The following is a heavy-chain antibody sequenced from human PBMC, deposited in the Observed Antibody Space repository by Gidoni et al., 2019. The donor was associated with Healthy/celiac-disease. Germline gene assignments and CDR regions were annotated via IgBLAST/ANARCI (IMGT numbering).Heavy chain of an antibody. CDR1: GLTFSNDR. CDR3: TTDQILYYYDSSGYLDY. J-gene: IGHJ4*02. Sequence: EVQLVESGGGLVKPGGSLRLSCAAHGLTFSNDRLSWVRQAPGKGLEWVGRIKSKTDGGTTDYAAPVKGRFTISRDDSKNTLYLQMNSLKTEDTAVYYCTTDQILYYYDSSGYLDYWGQGTLVTVSS. D-gene: IGHD3-22*01. V-gene: IGHV3-15*01. CDR2: IKSKTDGGTT.